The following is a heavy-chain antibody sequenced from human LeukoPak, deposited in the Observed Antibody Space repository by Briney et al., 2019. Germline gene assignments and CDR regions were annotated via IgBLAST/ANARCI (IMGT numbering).Heavy chain of an antibody. CDR3: AKDRWRGVPIVVVPAAFDY. V-gene: IGHV3-23*01. J-gene: IGHJ4*02. D-gene: IGHD2-2*01. CDR1: GFTFSSYA. CDR2: ISGSGGST. Sequence: GGSLGLSCAASGFTFSSYAMSWVRQAPGKGLEWVSAISGSGGSTYYADSVKGRFTISRDNSKNTLYLQMNSLRAEDTAVYYCAKDRWRGVPIVVVPAAFDYWGQGTLVTVSS.